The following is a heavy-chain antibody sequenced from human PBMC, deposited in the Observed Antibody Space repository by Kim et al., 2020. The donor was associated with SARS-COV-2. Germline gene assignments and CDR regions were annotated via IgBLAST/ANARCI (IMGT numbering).Heavy chain of an antibody. D-gene: IGHD2-15*01. J-gene: IGHJ4*02. CDR1: GFTFSNYG. Sequence: GGSLRLSCVASGFTFSNYGMNWVRQAPGKGLEWVSSISTTSRNIYYATSVKGRFTISRDNAKNALFLQMNSLRVEDTGLYYCALTEMVAATLNFDSWGQGTLVTVSS. CDR2: ISTTSRNI. V-gene: IGHV3-21*01. CDR3: ALTEMVAATLNFDS.